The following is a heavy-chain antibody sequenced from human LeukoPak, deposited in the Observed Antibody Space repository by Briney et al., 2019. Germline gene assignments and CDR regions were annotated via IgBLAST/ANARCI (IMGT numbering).Heavy chain of an antibody. J-gene: IGHJ3*02. CDR3: VVAGSSGSDAFDI. CDR1: GFTFSSYA. Sequence: GGSLRLSCAASGFTFSSYAMSWVRQAPGKGLEWVSTINGGGVNTHYADSVGGRFTISRDNSKNTLYLQMNSLRAEDTAVYYCVVAGSSGSDAFDIWGQGTMVTVSS. V-gene: IGHV3-23*01. CDR2: INGGGVNT. D-gene: IGHD3-22*01.